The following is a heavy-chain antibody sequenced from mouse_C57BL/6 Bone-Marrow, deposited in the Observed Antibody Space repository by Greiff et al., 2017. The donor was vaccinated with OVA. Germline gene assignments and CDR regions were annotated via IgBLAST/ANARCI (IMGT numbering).Heavy chain of an antibody. D-gene: IGHD2-4*01. CDR3: ADDYSGYAMDY. CDR2: IDPSDSYT. Sequence: QVQLQQPGAELVRPGTSVKLSCKASGYTFTSYWMHWVKQRPVQGLEWIGVIDPSDSYTNYNQKFKGKATLTVDTSSSTAYMQLSSLTSEDSAVDYCADDYSGYAMDYWGQGTSVTVSS. V-gene: IGHV1-59*01. CDR1: GYTFTSYW. J-gene: IGHJ4*01.